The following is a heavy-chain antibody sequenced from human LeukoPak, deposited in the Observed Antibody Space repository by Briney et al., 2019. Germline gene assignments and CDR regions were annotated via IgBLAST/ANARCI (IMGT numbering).Heavy chain of an antibody. CDR3: TRESGSYHGNDF. D-gene: IGHD1-26*01. CDR1: EYTFTGYY. V-gene: IGHV1-2*06. Sequence: ASVKVSCKASEYTFTGYYMHWVRQAPGQGLEWMRRINPNNGGTNYAQKFQGRVTMTGDTSISTAYMELSSLRSDDTAVYYCTRESGSYHGNDFWGQGTLVTVSS. CDR2: INPNNGGT. J-gene: IGHJ4*02.